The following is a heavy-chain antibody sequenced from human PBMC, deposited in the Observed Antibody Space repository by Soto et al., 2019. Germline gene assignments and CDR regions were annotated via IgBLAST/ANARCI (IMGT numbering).Heavy chain of an antibody. Sequence: SETLSLTCTVSGGSISSSSYYWGWIRQPPGKGLEWIGSIYYSGSTYYNPSLKSRVTISVDTSKNQFSLKLSSVTAADTAVYYCARGYCSGGSCYSPGYYYYGMDVWGQGTTVTVSS. V-gene: IGHV4-39*01. J-gene: IGHJ6*02. CDR1: GGSISSSSYY. CDR3: ARGYCSGGSCYSPGYYYYGMDV. CDR2: IYYSGST. D-gene: IGHD2-15*01.